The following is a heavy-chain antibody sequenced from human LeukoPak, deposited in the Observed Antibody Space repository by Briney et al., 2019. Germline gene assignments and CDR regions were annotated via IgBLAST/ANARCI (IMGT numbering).Heavy chain of an antibody. D-gene: IGHD6-19*01. J-gene: IGHJ4*02. CDR2: IYSSGNT. CDR3: ARRKVRCGWLSEVCYYFDY. Sequence: AETLSLPCNLSGGSIWGFYGLWLRQPRGGGGEWIGYIYSSGNTLYHPSLKSRVTMSVDTSKHQYSLKLSSVTAANTAVYYCARRKVRCGWLSEVCYYFDYWGQGTLVTVSS. V-gene: IGHV4-59*01. CDR1: GGSIWGFY.